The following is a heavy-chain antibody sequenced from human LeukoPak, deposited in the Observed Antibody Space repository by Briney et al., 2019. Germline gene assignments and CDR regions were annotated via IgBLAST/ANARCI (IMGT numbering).Heavy chain of an antibody. J-gene: IGHJ4*02. V-gene: IGHV3-7*01. CDR2: IKQNGCDK. D-gene: IGHD1-1*01. CDR3: ARLTGTTGFDY. Sequence: GGSLTLSYAASGFLFRRHWLSRVRQAPGTGLEGVVNIKQNGCDKYYVDSVKGRCTISRDNAKNSLYLQLNSRRADDTAVYYCARLTGTTGFDYWGQGTLVTVSS. CDR1: GFLFRRHW.